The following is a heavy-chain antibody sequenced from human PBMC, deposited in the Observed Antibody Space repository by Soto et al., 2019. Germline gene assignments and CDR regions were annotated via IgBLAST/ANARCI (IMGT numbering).Heavy chain of an antibody. V-gene: IGHV3-11*01. CDR2: ISSSGSTI. CDR3: GRVWGYMRGGAFDI. D-gene: IGHD3-16*01. Sequence: QVQLVESGGGLVKPGGSLRLSCAASGFTFSDYYMSWIRQAPGKGLEWVSYISSSGSTIYYADSVKGRFTISRDNAKMSLCLQMKSLRGGDTAVYYCGRVWGYMRGGAFDIWGQGTMVTVSS. J-gene: IGHJ3*02. CDR1: GFTFSDYY.